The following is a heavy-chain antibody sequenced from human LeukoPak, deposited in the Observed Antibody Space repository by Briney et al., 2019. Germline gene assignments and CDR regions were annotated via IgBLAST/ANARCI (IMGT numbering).Heavy chain of an antibody. V-gene: IGHV3-23*01. CDR2: IGGSRGAT. J-gene: IGHJ2*01. CDR3: AKRGEGCSGVSCLYWYFDI. CDR1: RFTFSTYA. D-gene: IGHD2-15*01. Sequence: GGSLRLSCAASRFTFSTYAMNWVRQAPGKGLECVSTIGGSRGATYYADSVKGRFIVSRDNSKNILYLQINSLRADDTAVYYCAKRGEGCSGVSCLYWYFDIWGRGTLVTVSS.